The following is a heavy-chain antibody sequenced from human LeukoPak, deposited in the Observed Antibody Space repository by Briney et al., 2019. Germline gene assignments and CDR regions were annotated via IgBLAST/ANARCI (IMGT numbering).Heavy chain of an antibody. D-gene: IGHD3-10*01. V-gene: IGHV3-15*01. CDR1: GFTFSNAW. Sequence: KSGGSLRLSCAASGFTFSNAWMSWVRQTPGKGLEWVCRIKSKTDGGTTDYVAPVKGRFTISRDDSKNTLYLQMNSLKSEDTAVYYCTTDYGSGSYRYFNYWGQGTLVTVSS. CDR2: IKSKTDGGTT. CDR3: TTDYGSGSYRYFNY. J-gene: IGHJ4*02.